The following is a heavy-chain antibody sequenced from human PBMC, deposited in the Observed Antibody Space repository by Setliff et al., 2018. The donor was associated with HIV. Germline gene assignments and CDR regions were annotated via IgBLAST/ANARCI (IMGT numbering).Heavy chain of an antibody. CDR3: ALRDSSGWYNYFMDV. V-gene: IGHV4-4*02. CDR2: IYHGGST. J-gene: IGHJ6*03. D-gene: IGHD6-19*01. Sequence: SETLSLTCAVSGGSISSSNWWSWVHQPPGKGLEWIGEIYHGGSTNYNPSLKSRVTISVDKSNNQFSLKLSSVTAADTAVYYCALRDSSGWYNYFMDVWGKGTTVTVSS. CDR1: GGSISSSNW.